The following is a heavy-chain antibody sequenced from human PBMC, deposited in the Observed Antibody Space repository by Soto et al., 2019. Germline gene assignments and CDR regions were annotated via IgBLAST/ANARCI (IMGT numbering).Heavy chain of an antibody. V-gene: IGHV3-30-3*01. CDR2: ISYDGSNK. Sequence: GSLRLSCAASGFTFSSYAMHWVRQAPGKGLEWVAVISYDGSNKYYADSVKGRFTISRDNSKNTLYLQMNSLRAEDTAVYYCARDSSYYDFWSGYRDDYYYGMDVWGQGTTVTVSS. CDR1: GFTFSSYA. CDR3: ARDSSYYDFWSGYRDDYYYGMDV. D-gene: IGHD3-3*01. J-gene: IGHJ6*02.